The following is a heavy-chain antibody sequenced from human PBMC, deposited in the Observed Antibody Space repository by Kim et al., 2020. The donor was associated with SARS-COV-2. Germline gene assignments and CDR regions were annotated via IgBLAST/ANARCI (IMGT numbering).Heavy chain of an antibody. J-gene: IGHJ4*02. V-gene: IGHV3-30*07. Sequence: GSVKGQFNNSRDDCQNTLYRQMSSLRAEDTAVYYCAGGIGGGYYGVDYWGQGTLVTVSS. D-gene: IGHD1-26*01. CDR3: AGGIGGGYYGVDY.